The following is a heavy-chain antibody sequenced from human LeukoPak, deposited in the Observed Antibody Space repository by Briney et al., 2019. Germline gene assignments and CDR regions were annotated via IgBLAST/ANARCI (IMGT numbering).Heavy chain of an antibody. CDR1: GFTFSSYS. CDR2: ISSSSSYI. D-gene: IGHD7-27*01. J-gene: IGHJ3*02. Sequence: GGSLRLSCAASGFTFSSYSMNWVRQAPGKGLEWVSSISSSSSYIYYADSVKGRFTISRDNAKNSLYLQMNSLRAEDTAVYYCAREANWGFGVGAFDIWGQGTMVTVSS. V-gene: IGHV3-21*01. CDR3: AREANWGFGVGAFDI.